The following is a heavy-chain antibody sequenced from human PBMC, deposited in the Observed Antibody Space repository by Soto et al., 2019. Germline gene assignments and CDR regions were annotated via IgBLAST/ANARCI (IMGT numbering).Heavy chain of an antibody. CDR1: GGSVSSGGHY. D-gene: IGHD6-13*01. CDR3: ASGSSASAYIDY. V-gene: IGHV4-61*08. Sequence: QVQLQESGPGLVKPSETLSLTCTVSGGSVSSGGHYWSWIRQPPGKGLEWIGYIYNSGTTDYNASLNSRVTISIDTSKNQFSLKLSSVTAADTAVYYCASGSSASAYIDYWGQGTLVTVSS. J-gene: IGHJ4*02. CDR2: IYNSGTT.